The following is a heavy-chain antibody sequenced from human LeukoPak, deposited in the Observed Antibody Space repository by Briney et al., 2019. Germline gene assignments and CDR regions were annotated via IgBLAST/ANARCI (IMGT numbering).Heavy chain of an antibody. CDR1: GYTFTGYE. CDR3: ARGYCSGGSCYGMDV. Sequence: VASVKVSCKASGYTFTGYEINWVRQATGQGLEWMGWMNPNSGNTGYAQKFQGRVTMTRNTSISTAYMELSSLRSEDTAVYYCARGYCSGGSCYGMDVWGQGTTVTVSS. J-gene: IGHJ6*02. D-gene: IGHD2-15*01. V-gene: IGHV1-8*01. CDR2: MNPNSGNT.